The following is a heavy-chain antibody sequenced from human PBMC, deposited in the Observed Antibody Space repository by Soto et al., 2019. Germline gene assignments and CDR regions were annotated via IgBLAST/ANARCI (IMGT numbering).Heavy chain of an antibody. CDR3: ARLEGLATISYYFDF. CDR1: GGSISSSIYY. D-gene: IGHD3-9*01. Sequence: SETLSLTCTVSGGSISSSIYYWGWIRQPPGKGLEWIGSIYYRGSAYYNPSLQTRVTISLDTSKSQFSLKLNSVTAADSAVYFCARLEGLATISYYFDFWGPGALVTVSS. J-gene: IGHJ4*02. V-gene: IGHV4-39*01. CDR2: IYYRGSA.